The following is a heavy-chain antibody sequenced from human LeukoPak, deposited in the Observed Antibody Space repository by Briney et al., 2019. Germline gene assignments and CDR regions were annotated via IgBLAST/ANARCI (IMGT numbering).Heavy chain of an antibody. J-gene: IGHJ4*02. D-gene: IGHD6-13*01. CDR2: ITGSGATA. CDR1: GFTFSNYA. V-gene: IGHV3-23*01. CDR3: AKPGVYSSSWYYFDY. Sequence: GGSLRLSCAASGFTFSNYAMSWVRQAPGKGLEWVSGITGSGATAYDADSVKGRFTISRDSSKNTLYLQMNSLRAEDTAVYYCAKPGVYSSSWYYFDYWGQGTLVTVSS.